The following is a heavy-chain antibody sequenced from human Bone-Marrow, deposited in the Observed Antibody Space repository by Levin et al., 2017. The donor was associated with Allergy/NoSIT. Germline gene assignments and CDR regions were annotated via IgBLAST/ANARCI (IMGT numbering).Heavy chain of an antibody. CDR1: GFTFSTYA. J-gene: IGHJ5*02. D-gene: IGHD3-3*01. Sequence: PGGSLRLSCAASGFTFSTYAMSWVRQAPGKGLEWVSAIRGSDGHTYYADSVKGRFTISRDNSKNTLYLQMNSLRAEDTAVYYCAKSKSGFGITLFGVGLDPWGLGTLVTVSS. CDR3: AKSKSGFGITLFGVGLDP. V-gene: IGHV3-23*01. CDR2: IRGSDGHT.